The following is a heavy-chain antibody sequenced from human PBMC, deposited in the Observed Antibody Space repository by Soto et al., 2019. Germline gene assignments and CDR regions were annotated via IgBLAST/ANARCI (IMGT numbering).Heavy chain of an antibody. D-gene: IGHD3-10*01. CDR2: ISAYNGNT. V-gene: IGHV1-18*04. CDR3: ARDARGAISDSYFDY. J-gene: IGHJ4*02. CDR1: GYPFSTHG. Sequence: QVQLVQSGAEVKKPGASVKVSCTADGYPFSTHGITWVRQAPGQGPEWMGWISAYNGNTDSAEKFQGRGTMTTDTSTATAYMELRRLRSDDTAVYYVARDARGAISDSYFDYWGQGTLVIVAS.